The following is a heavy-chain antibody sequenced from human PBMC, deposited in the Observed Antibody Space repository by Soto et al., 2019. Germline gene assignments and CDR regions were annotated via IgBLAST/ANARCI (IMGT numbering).Heavy chain of an antibody. CDR2: IYSGGST. D-gene: IGHD3-22*01. CDR1: GSTVSRSY. CDR3: ARDTYYYDSSGQPY. V-gene: IGHV3-53*01. J-gene: IGHJ4*02. Sequence: EVQLVESGGGLIQSGGSLRVSCAASGSTVSRSYMSWVRQAPGKGLEWVSVIYSGGSTNYADSVKGRFTISRDNSKNTLYLQMNSLRVEDTAVYYCARDTYYYDSSGQPYWGQGTLVTVSS.